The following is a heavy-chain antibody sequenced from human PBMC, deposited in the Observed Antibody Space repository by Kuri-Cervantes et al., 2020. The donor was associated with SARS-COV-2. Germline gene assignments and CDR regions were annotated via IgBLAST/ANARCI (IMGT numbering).Heavy chain of an antibody. CDR1: GFPLSTSGVG. J-gene: IGHJ3*02. D-gene: IGHD4-17*01. CDR2: IYWDDDK. Sequence: SGPTLVKPTQTLTLTCTFSGFPLSTSGVGVGWIRQPPGKALEWLALIYWDDDKRYSPSLKSRLTITKDTSKNQVVLTMTNMDPVDTATYYCAHRRAVTDAFDIWGQGTMVTVSS. V-gene: IGHV2-5*02. CDR3: AHRRAVTDAFDI.